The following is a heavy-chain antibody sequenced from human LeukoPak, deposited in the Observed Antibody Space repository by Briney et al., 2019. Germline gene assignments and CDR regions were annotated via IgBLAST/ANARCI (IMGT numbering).Heavy chain of an antibody. D-gene: IGHD2-8*01. V-gene: IGHV4-59*08. CDR2: IYNSGTT. Sequence: RSSETLSLTCTVSGGSISTYYWSWIRQPPGKGLEWIGYIYNSGTTNYNPSLKSRVTISVDTSKNQFSLELSSVTAADTAVYYCARRRAHCTNGVCYTGIDYWGQGTLVTVSS. CDR3: ARRRAHCTNGVCYTGIDY. CDR1: GGSISTYY. J-gene: IGHJ4*02.